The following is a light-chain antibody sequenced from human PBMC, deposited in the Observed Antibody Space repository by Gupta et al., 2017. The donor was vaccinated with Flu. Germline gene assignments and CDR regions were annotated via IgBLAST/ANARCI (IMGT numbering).Light chain of an antibody. CDR3: QQYNNWPPLT. J-gene: IGKJ1*01. V-gene: IGKV3-15*01. Sequence: EIVMTQSPATLSVSPGERATLSCRASQSVSSNLAWYQQKPGQAPRLLIYAASTRATDIPARFSGSGSGTEFTLTISSLQSEDFAVCYCQQYNNWPPLTFGQGTKVEIK. CDR2: AAS. CDR1: QSVSSN.